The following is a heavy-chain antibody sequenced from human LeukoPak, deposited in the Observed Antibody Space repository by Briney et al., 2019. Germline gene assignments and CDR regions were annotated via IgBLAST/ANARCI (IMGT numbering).Heavy chain of an antibody. CDR3: ARSNHCSGGSCYSAWFDP. J-gene: IGHJ5*02. CDR1: GFTFSSYW. D-gene: IGHD2-15*01. Sequence: GGSLRLSCADSGFTFSSYWMHWVRQAPGKWLVWVSRINSDGSSTSYADSVRGRFTISRDNAKNTLYLQMNSLRAEDTAVYYCARSNHCSGGSCYSAWFDPWGQGTLVTVSS. V-gene: IGHV3-74*01. CDR2: INSDGSST.